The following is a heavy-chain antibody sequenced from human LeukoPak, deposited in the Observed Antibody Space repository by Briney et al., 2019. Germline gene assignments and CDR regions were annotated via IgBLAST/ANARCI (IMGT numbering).Heavy chain of an antibody. Sequence: PSETLSLTCAVYGGSFSGYYWSWIRQPPGKGLEWIGEINHSGSTNYNPSLKSRVTISVDTSKNQFSLKLSSVTAAATAVYYCARGRRDIVVVPAARGPGSERRNWFDSWGQGTLVTVSS. CDR1: GGSFSGYY. J-gene: IGHJ5*01. D-gene: IGHD2-2*01. V-gene: IGHV4-34*01. CDR2: INHSGST. CDR3: ARGRRDIVVVPAARGPGSERRNWFDS.